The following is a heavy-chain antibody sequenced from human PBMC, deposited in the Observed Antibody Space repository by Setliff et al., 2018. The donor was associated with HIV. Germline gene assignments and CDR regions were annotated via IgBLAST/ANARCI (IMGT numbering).Heavy chain of an antibody. D-gene: IGHD6-13*01. Sequence: PGQRLEWMGWINAGNGDTKPSQKFQGRVTITRDTSASTAYMELSSLRSEDTGVYYCAIGSSNWPHRPNNYYFDYWGQGTPVTVSS. CDR2: INAGNGDT. CDR3: AIGSSNWPHRPNNYYFDY. V-gene: IGHV1-3*01. J-gene: IGHJ4*02.